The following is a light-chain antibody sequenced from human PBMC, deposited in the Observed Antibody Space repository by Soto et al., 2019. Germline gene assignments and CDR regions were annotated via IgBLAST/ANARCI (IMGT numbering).Light chain of an antibody. CDR3: QQYNSYPYP. CDR1: QSISSW. V-gene: IGKV1-5*01. Sequence: DIQMTQSPSTLSASVGDRVTITCRASQSISSWLAWYQQKPGKAPKLLIYDASILESGVPSRFSGSGSGTEFTLTISSLQPDDFATYCCQQYNSYPYPFGQGTKLEIK. J-gene: IGKJ2*01. CDR2: DAS.